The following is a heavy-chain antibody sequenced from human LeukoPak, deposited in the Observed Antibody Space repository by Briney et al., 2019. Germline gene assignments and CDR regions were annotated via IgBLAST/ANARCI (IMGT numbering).Heavy chain of an antibody. D-gene: IGHD5-24*01. CDR2: IIPIFGTA. Sequence: GASVKVSCKASGGTFSSYAISWVRQAPGQGLEWMGGIIPIFGTANYAQKFQGRVTITADESTSTAYMELSSLRSEDTAVYYCAREDVEMPTISAVLDYWGQGTLVTVSS. V-gene: IGHV1-69*13. CDR3: AREDVEMPTISAVLDY. CDR1: GGTFSSYA. J-gene: IGHJ4*02.